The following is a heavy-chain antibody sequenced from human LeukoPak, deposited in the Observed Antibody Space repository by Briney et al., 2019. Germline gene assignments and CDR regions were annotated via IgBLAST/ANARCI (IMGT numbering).Heavy chain of an antibody. CDR2: INHSGST. Sequence: SETLSLTCAVYGGSFSGYYWSWIRQPPGKGLEWIGEINHSGSTNYNPSLKSQVTISVDTSKNQFSLKLSSVTAADTAVYYCARDYRLRYFDWLFTEYYYYGMDVWGQGTTVTVSS. CDR1: GGSFSGYY. D-gene: IGHD3-9*01. V-gene: IGHV4-34*01. J-gene: IGHJ6*02. CDR3: ARDYRLRYFDWLFTEYYYYGMDV.